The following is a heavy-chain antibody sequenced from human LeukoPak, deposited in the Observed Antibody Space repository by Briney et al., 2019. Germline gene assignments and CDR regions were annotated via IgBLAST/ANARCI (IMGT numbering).Heavy chain of an antibody. V-gene: IGHV3-7*01. Sequence: GGSLRLSCAASGFTFSSYWMSWVRQAPGKGLEWVANIKQDGSEKYYVDSVEGRFTISRDNAKNSLYLQMNSLRAEDTAVYYCARGSGLVPGLFFDYWGQGTLVTVSS. CDR2: IKQDGSEK. J-gene: IGHJ4*02. D-gene: IGHD2-2*01. CDR3: ARGSGLVPGLFFDY. CDR1: GFTFSSYW.